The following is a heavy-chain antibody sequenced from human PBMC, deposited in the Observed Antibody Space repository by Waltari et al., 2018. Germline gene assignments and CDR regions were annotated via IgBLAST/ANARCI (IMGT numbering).Heavy chain of an antibody. CDR1: GFTFKKFS. CDR2: IQWNGRAS. J-gene: IGHJ4*02. V-gene: IGHV3-43*01. D-gene: IGHD6-19*01. Sequence: EVHLVQSGGLVAEPGGSLRLSCAASGFTFKKFSMHWVRQRPGKGLEWFSVIQWNGRASLDADSVGGRFIVSRDNNRNSLYLQMNSLSAEDTALYYCAKEHDTGWPTLDSWGQGTLVTVYS. CDR3: AKEHDTGWPTLDS.